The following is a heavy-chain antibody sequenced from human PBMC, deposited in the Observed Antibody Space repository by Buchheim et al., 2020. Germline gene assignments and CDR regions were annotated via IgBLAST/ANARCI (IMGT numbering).Heavy chain of an antibody. J-gene: IGHJ6*02. Sequence: QVQLQQWGAGLLKPSETLTLTCAVYGGSFSGYYWSWIRQPPGKGLEWIGEINHSGSTNYNPSLKSRVTISVDTSKNQFSLKLSSVTAADTAVYYCARNAYYYYYYGMDIWGQGTT. CDR2: INHSGST. CDR3: ARNAYYYYYYGMDI. V-gene: IGHV4-34*01. CDR1: GGSFSGYY.